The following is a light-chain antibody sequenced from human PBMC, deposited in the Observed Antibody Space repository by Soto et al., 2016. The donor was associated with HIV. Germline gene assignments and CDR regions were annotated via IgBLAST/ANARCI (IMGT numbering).Light chain of an antibody. CDR2: KAS. V-gene: IGKV1-5*03. CDR1: QGVSSW. Sequence: IRMTQSPSTLSAFVGDTITITCRASQGVSSWLAWYQHKPPNAPKLLIYKASTLESGVPSRFSGSGSGTEFTLTISSLQPDDYATYYCQQYESSWTLGQGTKVEIK. CDR3: QQYESSWT. J-gene: IGKJ1*01.